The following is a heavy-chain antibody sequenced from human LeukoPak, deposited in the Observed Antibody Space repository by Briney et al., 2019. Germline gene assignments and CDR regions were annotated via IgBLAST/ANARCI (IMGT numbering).Heavy chain of an antibody. D-gene: IGHD3-22*01. CDR2: IYYTGST. CDR1: GGSISFSY. Sequence: KPSETLSLTCTVSGGSISFSYWSWIRQPPGKGLEWIGYIYYTGSTNYNPSLRSRVTISVDTSKNQFSLKLSSVTAADTAVYYCASRYDSSGYYYLWGQGTLVTVSS. V-gene: IGHV4-59*08. CDR3: ASRYDSSGYYYL. J-gene: IGHJ5*02.